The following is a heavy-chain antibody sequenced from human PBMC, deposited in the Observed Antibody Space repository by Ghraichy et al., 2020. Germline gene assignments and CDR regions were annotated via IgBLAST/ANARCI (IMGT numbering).Heavy chain of an antibody. CDR1: GFSFSSYW. CDR2: INQDATDK. D-gene: IGHD2-15*01. CDR3: ARDVGYCADC. J-gene: IGHJ4*02. V-gene: IGHV3-7*01. Sequence: GESLNISSAASGFSFSSYWMTWVRQAPGKGLEWVANINQDATDKNYVDSVKGRFTISRDNAKNSLYLQMNSLRAEDTVVYYCARDVGYCADCWGQGTLVTVSS.